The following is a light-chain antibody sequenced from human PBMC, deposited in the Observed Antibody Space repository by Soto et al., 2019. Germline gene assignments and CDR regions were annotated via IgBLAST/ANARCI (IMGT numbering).Light chain of an antibody. CDR3: RSFASSATLV. J-gene: IGLJ3*02. CDR1: SSDIGYHNR. CDR2: EVS. Sequence: QSALTQPPSVSGSPGQSVTISCTGTSSDIGYHNRVSWYQQPPGTAPKLMIYEVSTRYSGVPDRFSGSKSGNTASLTISGLQAEDEADYYCRSFASSATLVFGGGTKHTVL. V-gene: IGLV2-18*02.